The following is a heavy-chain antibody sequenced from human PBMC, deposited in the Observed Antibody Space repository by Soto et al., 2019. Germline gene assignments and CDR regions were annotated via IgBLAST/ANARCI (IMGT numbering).Heavy chain of an antibody. D-gene: IGHD6-19*01. V-gene: IGHV4-59*01. J-gene: IGHJ4*02. CDR2: IYESGST. CDR1: GGSISRFY. CDR3: ARSGGIALAPDY. Sequence: SETLSLTCTVSGGSISRFYWSWIRQPPGKGLEWIGYIYESGSTNYNPSLKGRVTISVDTSKNQFSLKLSSVSAADTAVYYCARSGGIALAPDYWSQGTLVTVSS.